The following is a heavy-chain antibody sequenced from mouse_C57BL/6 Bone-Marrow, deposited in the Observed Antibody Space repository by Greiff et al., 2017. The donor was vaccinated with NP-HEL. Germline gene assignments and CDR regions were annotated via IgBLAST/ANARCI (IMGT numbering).Heavy chain of an antibody. V-gene: IGHV14-2*01. CDR3: APTTVVDWYFDV. J-gene: IGHJ1*03. D-gene: IGHD1-1*01. CDR1: GFNIKDYY. CDR2: IDPEDGET. Sequence: VQLQQSGAELVKPGASVKLSCTASGFNIKDYYMHWVKQRTEQGLEWIGRIDPEDGETKYAPKFPGQATITADTSSNTAYLQLSSLTSEDTAVYYCAPTTVVDWYFDVWGTGTTVTVSS.